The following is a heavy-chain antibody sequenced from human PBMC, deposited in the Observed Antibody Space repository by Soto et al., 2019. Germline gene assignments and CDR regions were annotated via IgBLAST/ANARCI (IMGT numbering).Heavy chain of an antibody. Sequence: PSETLSLTCTVSGGSINGYYWSWIRQPPGKGLEWIGYIFYGGSANYNPSLKNRVTISIDTSKNQFSLKLTSVTVADTAVYYCARWVEVSLDYFDSWGQGTPVTVSS. D-gene: IGHD2-15*01. J-gene: IGHJ4*02. V-gene: IGHV4-59*12. CDR2: IFYGGSA. CDR3: ARWVEVSLDYFDS. CDR1: GGSINGYY.